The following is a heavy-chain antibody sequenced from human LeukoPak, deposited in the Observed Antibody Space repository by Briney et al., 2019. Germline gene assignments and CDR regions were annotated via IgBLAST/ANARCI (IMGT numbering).Heavy chain of an antibody. CDR3: AKTYSSGWWDLDY. D-gene: IGHD6-19*01. V-gene: IGHV3-30*18. CDR2: ISYDGSYK. CDR1: GFTFSTYG. Sequence: GGSLRLSCAASGFTFSTYGIHWVRQAPGKGLEWVAAISYDGSYKYYADSVKGRFTISRDNSKNTLYLQMNSLGAEDTALYYCAKTYSSGWWDLDYWGQGTLVTVSS. J-gene: IGHJ4*02.